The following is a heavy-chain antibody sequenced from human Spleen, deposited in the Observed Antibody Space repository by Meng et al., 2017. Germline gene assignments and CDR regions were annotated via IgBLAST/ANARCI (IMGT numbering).Heavy chain of an antibody. CDR2: IYYSGST. Sequence: SETLSLTCTVSGDSINNGGYYWSWIRHHPGKGLEWIGYIYYSGSTYYTPSLKSRLTMSLDTSNNQFSLKLSSVTAADTAVYYCARCRYSYGCGTLDIWGQGTMVTVSS. J-gene: IGHJ3*02. CDR3: ARCRYSYGCGTLDI. CDR1: GDSINNGGYY. D-gene: IGHD5-18*01. V-gene: IGHV4-31*03.